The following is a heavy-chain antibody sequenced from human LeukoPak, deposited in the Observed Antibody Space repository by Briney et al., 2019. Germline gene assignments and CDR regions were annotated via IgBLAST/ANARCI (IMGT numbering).Heavy chain of an antibody. D-gene: IGHD6-19*01. J-gene: IGHJ4*02. CDR1: GGSFSGYY. Sequence: PSETLSLTCAVYGGSFSGYYWSWIRQPPGKGLEWIGEINHSGSTNYNPSLKSRVTISVDTSKNQFSLKLSSVTAADTAVYYCVRGRAVDYWGQGTLVTVSS. CDR2: INHSGST. CDR3: VRGRAVDY. V-gene: IGHV4-34*01.